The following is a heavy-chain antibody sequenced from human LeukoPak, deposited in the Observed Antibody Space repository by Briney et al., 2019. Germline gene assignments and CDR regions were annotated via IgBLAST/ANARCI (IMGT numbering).Heavy chain of an antibody. CDR1: GGSVSSGSYY. Sequence: SETLSLTCTVSGGSVSSGSYYWSWIRQPPGKGLEWIGYIYYSGSTNYNPSPKSRVTISVDTSKNQFSLKLSSVTAADTAVYYCARGYCSGGSCYHFDYWGQGTLVTVSS. J-gene: IGHJ4*02. V-gene: IGHV4-61*01. CDR3: ARGYCSGGSCYHFDY. CDR2: IYYSGST. D-gene: IGHD2-15*01.